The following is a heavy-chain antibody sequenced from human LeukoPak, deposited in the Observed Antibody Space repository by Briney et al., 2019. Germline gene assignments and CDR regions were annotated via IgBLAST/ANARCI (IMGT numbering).Heavy chain of an antibody. J-gene: IGHJ4*02. CDR1: GFPFSSYA. V-gene: IGHV3-23*01. CDR3: ARGGYSYGFDY. CDR2: ISDSFRIT. Sequence: GGSLRLSCAASGFPFSSYAMSWVRQPPGKGLECISTISDSFRITDDADSVKGRFTISRDNSKNTLYLQMNSLRAEDTAVYYCARGGYSYGFDYWGQGTLVTVSS. D-gene: IGHD5-18*01.